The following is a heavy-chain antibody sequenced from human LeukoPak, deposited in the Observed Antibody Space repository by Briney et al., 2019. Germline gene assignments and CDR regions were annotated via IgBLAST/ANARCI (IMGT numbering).Heavy chain of an antibody. Sequence: SETLSLTCAVYGGSFSGYYWSWIRQPPGKGLEWIGEINHSGSTNYNPSLKSRVTISVDTSKNQFSLKLSSVTAADTAVYYCARAPLGYYDSSGGTYDYWGQGTLVTVSS. CDR2: INHSGST. CDR3: ARAPLGYYDSSGGTYDY. CDR1: GGSFSGYY. V-gene: IGHV4-34*01. J-gene: IGHJ4*02. D-gene: IGHD3-22*01.